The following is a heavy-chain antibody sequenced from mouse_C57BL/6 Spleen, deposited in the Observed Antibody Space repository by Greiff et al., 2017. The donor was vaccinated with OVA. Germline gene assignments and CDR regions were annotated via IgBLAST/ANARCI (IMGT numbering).Heavy chain of an antibody. CDR1: GFNIKDDY. Sequence: DVQLQESGAELVRPGASVKLSCTASGFNIKDDYMHWVKQRPEQGLEWIGWIDPENGDTEYASKFQGKATITADTSSNTAYLQLSSLTSEDTAVYYCTRIYYGYDDYAMDYWGQGTSVTVSS. CDR3: TRIYYGYDDYAMDY. D-gene: IGHD2-2*01. CDR2: IDPENGDT. J-gene: IGHJ4*01. V-gene: IGHV14-4*01.